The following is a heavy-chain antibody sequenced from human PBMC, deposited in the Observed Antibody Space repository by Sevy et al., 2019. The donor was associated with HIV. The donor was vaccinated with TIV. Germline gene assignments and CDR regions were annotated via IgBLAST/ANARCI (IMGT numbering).Heavy chain of an antibody. Sequence: GGSLRLSCAASGFTFSDYYMSWIRQAPGKGLEWVSYISSSGSTIYYADSVKGRFTISRDNAKNSLYLQMNSLRAEDTAVYYCARDITMVRGVSDAFDIWGQGTMVTVSS. J-gene: IGHJ3*02. V-gene: IGHV3-11*01. D-gene: IGHD3-10*01. CDR3: ARDITMVRGVSDAFDI. CDR2: ISSSGSTI. CDR1: GFTFSDYY.